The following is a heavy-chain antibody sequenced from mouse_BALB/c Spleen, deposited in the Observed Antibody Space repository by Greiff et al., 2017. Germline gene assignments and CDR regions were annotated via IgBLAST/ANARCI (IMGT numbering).Heavy chain of an antibody. V-gene: IGHV3-5*02. J-gene: IGHJ3*01. D-gene: IGHD2-1*01. Sequence: EVQLQQSGPGLVKPSQTVSLTCTVTGISITTGNYRWSWIRQFPGNKLEWIGYIYYSGTITYNPSLTSRTTITRDTSKNQFFLEMNSLTAEDTATYYCARAYGNYGAWFAYWGQGTLVTVSA. CDR2: IYYSGTI. CDR3: ARAYGNYGAWFAY. CDR1: GISITTGNYR.